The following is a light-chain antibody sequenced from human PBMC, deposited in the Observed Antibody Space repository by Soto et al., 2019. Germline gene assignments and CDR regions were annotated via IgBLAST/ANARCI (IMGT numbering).Light chain of an antibody. CDR2: NNN. Sequence: QSVLTQPPSASGTPGQRVTISGSGSSSNIGSNTVNWYQQLPGTAPKLLIYNNNQRPSGVPDRFSGSKSGTSASLAISGLQSEDEADYYCAAWDDSLNGHVVFGGGTKLTVL. V-gene: IGLV1-44*01. CDR3: AAWDDSLNGHVV. CDR1: SSNIGSNT. J-gene: IGLJ2*01.